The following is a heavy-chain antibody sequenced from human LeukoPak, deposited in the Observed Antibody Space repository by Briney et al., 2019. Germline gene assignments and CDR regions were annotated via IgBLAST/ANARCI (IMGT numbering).Heavy chain of an antibody. CDR3: ARDTEGYIYGYYYYGMDV. J-gene: IGHJ6*02. D-gene: IGHD5-18*01. CDR2: INNDGSTT. Sequence: GGSLRLSCAASGFTFSSDWMHWVRQAAGKGLVWVSRINNDGSTTAYADSVKGRFTISRDNAKNTLYLQMNSLRNDDTALYYCARDTEGYIYGYYYYGMDVWGQGTTVTVSS. CDR1: GFTFSSDW. V-gene: IGHV3-74*01.